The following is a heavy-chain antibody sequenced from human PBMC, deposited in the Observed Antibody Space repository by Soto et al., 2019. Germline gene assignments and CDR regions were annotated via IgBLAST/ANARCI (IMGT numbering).Heavy chain of an antibody. CDR3: AKQRGTYYDFWSGPAPNYYYYYGMDV. CDR2: IYYSGST. V-gene: IGHV4-39*01. D-gene: IGHD3-3*01. J-gene: IGHJ6*02. Sequence: PSETRALTGTVSGGSVSSRSYYGGWIRQPPGKWLEWIGSIYYSGSTYYNPSLKSRVTISVDTSKNQFSLKLSSVTAADTAVYYCAKQRGTYYDFWSGPAPNYYYYYGMDVWGQGTTVTFYS. CDR1: GGSVSSRSYY.